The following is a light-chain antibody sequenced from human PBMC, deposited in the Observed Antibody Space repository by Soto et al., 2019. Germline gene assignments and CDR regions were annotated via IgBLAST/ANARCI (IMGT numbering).Light chain of an antibody. CDR2: GAS. V-gene: IGKV3-20*01. CDR1: QSVSSTY. J-gene: IGKJ1*01. CDR3: QQYGAT. Sequence: ENVLTQSPGTLSLSPGESVTLSCRASQSVSSTYLAWYQQKPGQSPRLLIYGASNRAAGIPDRFSGSASWTDFTLTIRRLEPEDFAVYYCQQYGATFGQGTKVEIK.